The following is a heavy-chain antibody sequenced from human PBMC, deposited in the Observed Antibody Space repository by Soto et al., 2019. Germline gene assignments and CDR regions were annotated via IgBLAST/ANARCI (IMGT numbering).Heavy chain of an antibody. V-gene: IGHV4-59*01. Sequence: NPSETLSLTCTVSDGSISNYYWSWIRQPPGKGLEWIGYIFYSGITNYNPSLKGRVTISVDTSNNQFSLKLSSVTAADTAVYYCARAGWSDSWYFDYWGQGSLVTVSS. CDR1: DGSISNYY. J-gene: IGHJ4*02. CDR2: IFYSGIT. CDR3: ARAGWSDSWYFDY. D-gene: IGHD6-13*01.